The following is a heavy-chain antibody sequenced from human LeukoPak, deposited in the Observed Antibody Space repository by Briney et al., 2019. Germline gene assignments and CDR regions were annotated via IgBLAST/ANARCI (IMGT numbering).Heavy chain of an antibody. J-gene: IGHJ6*02. CDR1: GAAISSYY. CDR2: IYYSGST. D-gene: IGHD2-2*01. V-gene: IGHV4-59*01. CDR3: AREDCSGTSCSEYV. Sequence: SETLSLTCTVSGAAISSYYWSWIRQPPGKGLEWIGYIYYSGSTNYNPSLKSRVTISVDTSKNQFSLKLSSVTAADTAVYYCAREDCSGTSCSEYVWGQGTTVTVSS.